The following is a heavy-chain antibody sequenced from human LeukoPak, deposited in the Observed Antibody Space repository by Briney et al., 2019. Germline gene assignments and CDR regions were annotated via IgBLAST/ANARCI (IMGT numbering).Heavy chain of an antibody. J-gene: IGHJ6*02. Sequence: ASVKVSCKASGYTFTSYGISWVRQAPGQGLEWMGWISAYNGNTNYAQKLQGRVTMTTDTSTSTAYMELRSLRSDDTAVYYCARDLGSWDYYYYGMDVWGQGTTVTVSS. CDR2: ISAYNGNT. CDR3: ARDLGSWDYYYYGMDV. D-gene: IGHD2-15*01. CDR1: GYTFTSYG. V-gene: IGHV1-18*01.